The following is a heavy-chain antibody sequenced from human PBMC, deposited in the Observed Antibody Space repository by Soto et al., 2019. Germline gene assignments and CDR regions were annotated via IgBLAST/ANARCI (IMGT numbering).Heavy chain of an antibody. J-gene: IGHJ6*04. CDR1: GYAFTGFY. Sequence: ASVKVSCKASGYAFTGFYIHWVRQAPGQGLEWMGWINPKNGGTNYAQRFQGRVTMTRDTPISTAYMELSSLRSDDTAVYHCARAFCISRTCYLGPAMGVWGKGPKVTVSS. CDR3: ARAFCISRTCYLGPAMGV. D-gene: IGHD2-2*01. CDR2: INPKNGGT. V-gene: IGHV1-2*02.